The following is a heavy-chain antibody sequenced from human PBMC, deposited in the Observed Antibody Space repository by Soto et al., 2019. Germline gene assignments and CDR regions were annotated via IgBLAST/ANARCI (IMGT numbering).Heavy chain of an antibody. CDR3: TKEALGAHYYSISAHDY. J-gene: IGHJ4*02. CDR1: GFSFSSYA. CDR2: ISGSGDRT. D-gene: IGHD2-21*01. V-gene: IGHV3-23*01. Sequence: GGSLRLSCEVSGFSFSSYAMSWVRQAPGKGLEWVSVISGSGDRTLYADSVKGRFTISRDNSKHTVYLQMNSLRVEDTAVYYCTKEALGAHYYSISAHDYWGQGSLVTVSS.